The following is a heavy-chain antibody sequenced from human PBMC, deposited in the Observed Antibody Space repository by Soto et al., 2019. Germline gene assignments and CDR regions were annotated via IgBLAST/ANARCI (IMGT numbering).Heavy chain of an antibody. V-gene: IGHV4-31*03. CDR2: IYYSGST. CDR3: ARDASVLSYGSGSSTDAFDI. J-gene: IGHJ3*02. CDR1: GGSISSGGYY. Sequence: QVQLQESGPGLVKPSQTLSLTCTVSGGSISSGGYYWSWIRQHPGKGLEWIGYIYYSGSTYYNPSLKSRVTISVDTSKNQFSLKLSSVTAADTAVYYCARDASVLSYGSGSSTDAFDIWGQGTMVTVSS. D-gene: IGHD3-10*01.